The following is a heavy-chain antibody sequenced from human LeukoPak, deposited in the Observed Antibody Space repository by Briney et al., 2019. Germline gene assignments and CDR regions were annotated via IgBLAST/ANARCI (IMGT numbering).Heavy chain of an antibody. CDR2: IYHSGLI. V-gene: IGHV4-38-2*02. D-gene: IGHD3-10*01. CDR1: GYSISSGYY. Sequence: PSETLSLTCTVSGYSISSGYYWGWIRQPPGKGLEWIANIYHSGLIYYNPSLKSRVTMSVDTSKNQFSLKLSSVTAADTAVYYCARDLIVPDAMTGSGSYSTDYWGQGTLATVSS. CDR3: ARDLIVPDAMTGSGSYSTDY. J-gene: IGHJ4*02.